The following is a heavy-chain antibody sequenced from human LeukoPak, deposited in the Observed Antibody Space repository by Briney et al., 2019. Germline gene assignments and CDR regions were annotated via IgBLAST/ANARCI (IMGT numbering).Heavy chain of an antibody. V-gene: IGHV3-30*02. J-gene: IGHJ4*02. CDR2: IRYDASDK. D-gene: IGHD1-26*01. CDR3: ARASGSFDY. Sequence: GGSLRLSCVASDFTFSSFGMHWVRQAPGKGLEWVSFIRYDASDKYYADSVKGRFTISRDNSKDTLYLQLNSLRAEDTAVYYCARASGSFDYWGQGTLVSVSS. CDR1: DFTFSSFG.